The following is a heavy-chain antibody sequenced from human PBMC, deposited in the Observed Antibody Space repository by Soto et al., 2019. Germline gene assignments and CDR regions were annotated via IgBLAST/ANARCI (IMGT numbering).Heavy chain of an antibody. CDR2: ISSSSSSTI. Sequence: GGSLRLSCAASGFTFSSYSMNWVRQAPGKGLEWVSYISSSSSSTIYYADSVKGRFTISRDNAKNSLYLQMNSLRDEDTAVYYCARDRWDSSSGSWFDPWGQGTLVTVSS. D-gene: IGHD6-13*01. V-gene: IGHV3-48*02. CDR3: ARDRWDSSSGSWFDP. CDR1: GFTFSSYS. J-gene: IGHJ5*02.